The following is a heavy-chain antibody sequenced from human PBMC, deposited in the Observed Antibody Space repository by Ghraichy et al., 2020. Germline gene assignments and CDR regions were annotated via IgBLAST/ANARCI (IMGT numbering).Heavy chain of an antibody. Sequence: LSLTCVASGFTFSDHYMSWIRQAPGKGLEWVSYISSSGNTMYVDSVKGRFTISRDNAKSSLYLQMNSLRAEDTAMYYCARGQSSYSYGFPIDYWGQGTLVTVSS. CDR1: GFTFSDHY. CDR2: ISSSGNTM. J-gene: IGHJ4*02. CDR3: ARGQSSYSYGFPIDY. V-gene: IGHV3-11*01. D-gene: IGHD5-18*01.